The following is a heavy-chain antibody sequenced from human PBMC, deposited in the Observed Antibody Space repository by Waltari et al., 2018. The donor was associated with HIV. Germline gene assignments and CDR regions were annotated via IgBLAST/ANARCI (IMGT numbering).Heavy chain of an antibody. Sequence: EVQLVESGGGLVQHGGSLRLSCAASGFTFSSYSRNWVRPAPGKGLEWVSYISSRSSTIYYADSVKGRFTISRDNAKNSLYLQMNSLRAEDTAVYYCARDGWLCSSTSCKGYYWGQGTLVTVSS. J-gene: IGHJ4*02. V-gene: IGHV3-48*04. CDR3: ARDGWLCSSTSCKGYY. CDR2: ISSRSSTI. CDR1: GFTFSSYS. D-gene: IGHD2-2*01.